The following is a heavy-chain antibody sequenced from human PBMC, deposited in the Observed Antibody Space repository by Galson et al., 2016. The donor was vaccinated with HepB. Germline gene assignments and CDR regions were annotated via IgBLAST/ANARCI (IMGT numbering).Heavy chain of an antibody. CDR2: IIPNFGTT. CDR3: AHTYGRSGDSLTFDY. CDR1: GGTFITHA. Sequence: SVKVSCKAFGGTFITHAINWVRQAPGRGLEWMGTIIPNFGTTDYAQRLQGRVTITADESTDTAYMELSGLRSEDTAVYYCAHTYGRSGDSLTFDYWGQGTLVTVSS. V-gene: IGHV1-69*13. D-gene: IGHD2-15*01. J-gene: IGHJ4*02.